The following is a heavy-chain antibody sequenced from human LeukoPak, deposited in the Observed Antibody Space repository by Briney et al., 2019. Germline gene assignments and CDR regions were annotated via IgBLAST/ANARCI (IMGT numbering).Heavy chain of an antibody. CDR3: VGCSGGTCSDFDY. CDR2: ISSSSSTI. Sequence: GGSLRLSCAASGFTFSSYSMNWVRQAPGKGLEWVSYISSSSSTIYYADSVKGRFTISRDNAKNSMYLQMNSLSAEDTAVYYCVGCSGGTCSDFDYWGRGTLVTVSS. V-gene: IGHV3-48*04. J-gene: IGHJ4*02. D-gene: IGHD2-15*01. CDR1: GFTFSSYS.